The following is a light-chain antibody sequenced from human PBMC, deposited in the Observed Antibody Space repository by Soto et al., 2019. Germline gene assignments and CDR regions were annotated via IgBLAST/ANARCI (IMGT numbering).Light chain of an antibody. V-gene: IGLV2-23*01. J-gene: IGLJ2*01. CDR3: CSSARSGIVL. Sequence: QSALTQPASVSGSPGQSITISCTGTSSDFGISWYQQHPGKAPKLMIYEGTKRPSGLSNRFSGSKSGNTASLTISGLQAEDEADYYCCSSARSGIVLFGGGTKVTVL. CDR1: SSDFG. CDR2: EGT.